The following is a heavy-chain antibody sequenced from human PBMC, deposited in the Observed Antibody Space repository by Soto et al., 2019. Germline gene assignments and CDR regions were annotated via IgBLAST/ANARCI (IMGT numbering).Heavy chain of an antibody. CDR2: ISSSSTYT. V-gene: IGHV3-21*01. Sequence: EVQLVESGGGLVKPGGSLRLSCAASGFTFSSYSMNWVRQAPGKGLEWVSSISSSSTYTHYADSVKGRFTFSRDNAKNSLYLQMNSLRVEDTAVYYCARAPSKGYTYGIDYWGQGALVTVSS. CDR3: ARAPSKGYTYGIDY. CDR1: GFTFSSYS. J-gene: IGHJ4*02. D-gene: IGHD5-18*01.